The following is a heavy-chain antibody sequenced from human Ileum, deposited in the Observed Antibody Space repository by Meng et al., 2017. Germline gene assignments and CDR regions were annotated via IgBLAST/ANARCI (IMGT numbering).Heavy chain of an antibody. CDR1: GGTFSSYA. Sequence: SAKVSCKASGGTFSSYAISWVRQAPGQGLEWMGGIIPIFGTANYAQKFQGRVTITADESTSTAYMELSSLRSEDTAVYYCARAGTMRDYGDYGLFDYWGQGTLVTVSS. CDR3: ARAGTMRDYGDYGLFDY. V-gene: IGHV1-69*13. J-gene: IGHJ4*02. D-gene: IGHD4-17*01. CDR2: IIPIFGTA.